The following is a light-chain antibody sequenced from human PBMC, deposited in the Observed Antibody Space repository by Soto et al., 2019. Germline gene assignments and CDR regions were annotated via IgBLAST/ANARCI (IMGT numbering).Light chain of an antibody. V-gene: IGLV2-11*01. CDR3: CSYAGSYTWV. J-gene: IGLJ3*02. CDR1: SSDVGGYNY. CDR2: IVT. Sequence: QAVVTQPRSVSGSPGQSVTISCTGTSSDVGGYNYVSWYQQPPGKAPKLVMYIVTKRPSGVPDRFSGSKSGNTASLTISGLQAEDEADYYCCSYAGSYTWVFGGGTQLTVL.